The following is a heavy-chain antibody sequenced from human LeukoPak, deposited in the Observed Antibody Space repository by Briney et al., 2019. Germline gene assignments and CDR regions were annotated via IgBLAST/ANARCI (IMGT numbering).Heavy chain of an antibody. CDR3: AREGPVRGVFDY. D-gene: IGHD3-10*02. Sequence: SETLSLTCAVSGGSISSGGYSWSWIRQPPGKGLEWIGYIYHSGSTYYNPSLKSRVTISVDRSKNQFSLKLSSVTAADTAVYYCAREGPVRGVFDYWGQGTLVTVSS. J-gene: IGHJ4*02. CDR1: GGSISSGGYS. CDR2: IYHSGST. V-gene: IGHV4-30-2*01.